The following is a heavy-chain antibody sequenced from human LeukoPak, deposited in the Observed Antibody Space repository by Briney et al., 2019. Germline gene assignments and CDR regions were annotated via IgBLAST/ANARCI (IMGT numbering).Heavy chain of an antibody. CDR3: AKRGISRDGYNDPWYFDL. D-gene: IGHD5-24*01. Sequence: PGGSLRLSCAASGITFSSYAMSWVRQAPGKGLEWVSGMSGSGGNTYHADSVKGRFTISRDNSKNTLYLQMNSLRAEDTALYYCAKRGISRDGYNDPWYFDLWGRGTLVTVSS. V-gene: IGHV3-23*01. CDR2: MSGSGGNT. J-gene: IGHJ2*01. CDR1: GITFSSYA.